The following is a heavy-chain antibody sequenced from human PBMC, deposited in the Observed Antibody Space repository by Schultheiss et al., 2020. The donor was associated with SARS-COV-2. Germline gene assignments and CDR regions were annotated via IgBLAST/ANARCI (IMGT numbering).Heavy chain of an antibody. CDR2: IRYDGSNK. D-gene: IGHD3-9*01. CDR3: AKDGRYFDLGDY. V-gene: IGHV3-30*02. J-gene: IGHJ4*02. Sequence: GGSLRLSCAASGFTFSSYGMHWVRQAPGKGLEWVAFIRYDGSNKYYADSVKGRFTISRDNSKNTLYLQMNSLRAEDTAVYYCAKDGRYFDLGDYWGQGTLVTVSS. CDR1: GFTFSSYG.